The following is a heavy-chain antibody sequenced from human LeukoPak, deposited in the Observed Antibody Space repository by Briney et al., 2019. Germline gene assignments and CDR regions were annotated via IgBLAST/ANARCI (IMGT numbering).Heavy chain of an antibody. V-gene: IGHV1-46*01. D-gene: IGHD3-9*01. CDR2: INPSGGST. CDR3: AIYDILTGYYNRPVDY. Sequence: ASVKVSCKASGYTFTSYYMHWVRQAPGQGLEWMGIINPSGGSTSYAQKFQGRVTMTRDTSTSTVYMELSSLRSEDTAVYYCAIYDILTGYYNRPVDYWGQGTLVTVSS. J-gene: IGHJ4*02. CDR1: GYTFTSYY.